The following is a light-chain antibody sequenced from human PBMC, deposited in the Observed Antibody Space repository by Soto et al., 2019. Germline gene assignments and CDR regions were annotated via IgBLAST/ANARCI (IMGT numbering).Light chain of an antibody. V-gene: IGKV3-15*01. Sequence: IVMTQSPATLSVFPGERATLSCRASQSVSSNLAWYQQKPGQAPRLLIYGASTRATGIPARFSGSGSETDFTLTISSLQSEDSAVYYCQQYHNWPPITFGQGTRLEIK. J-gene: IGKJ5*01. CDR3: QQYHNWPPIT. CDR1: QSVSSN. CDR2: GAS.